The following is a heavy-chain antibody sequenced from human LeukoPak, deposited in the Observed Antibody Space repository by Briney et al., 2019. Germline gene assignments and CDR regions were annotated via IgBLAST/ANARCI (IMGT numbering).Heavy chain of an antibody. V-gene: IGHV3-48*03. CDR3: ARSHTVVVTATPHYGMDV. Sequence: VGTLRLSCAASVFTFSNYVMTWVRQAPGHGLEGGSFISGSGSTIYYADSVKGRFTLSRDNAKNSLYMQMNSLRAENTAVYYCARSHTVVVTATPHYGMDVWGQGTTVTVSS. CDR2: ISGSGSTI. CDR1: VFTFSNYV. J-gene: IGHJ6*02. D-gene: IGHD2-21*02.